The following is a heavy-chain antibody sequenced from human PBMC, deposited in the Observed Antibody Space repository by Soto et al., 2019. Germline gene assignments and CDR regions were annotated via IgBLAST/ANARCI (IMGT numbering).Heavy chain of an antibody. CDR2: IFYSGGT. D-gene: IGHD2-21*02. V-gene: IGHV4-59*01. J-gene: IGHJ4*02. Sequence: SETLSLTCTVSGDSISSDYWSWIRQPPGRGLEWIGYIFYSGGTNYNPSLKSRVTMSVDRSKNHFSLKLTSVTAADTAVYYCVTGGDGYRFDYWGQGTLVTVSS. CDR1: GDSISSDY. CDR3: VTGGDGYRFDY.